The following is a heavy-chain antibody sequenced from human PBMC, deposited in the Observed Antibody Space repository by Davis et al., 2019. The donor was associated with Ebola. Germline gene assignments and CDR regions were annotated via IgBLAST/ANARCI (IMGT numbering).Heavy chain of an antibody. CDR2: ISSSSSYI. CDR1: GFTFSSYS. Sequence: GESLKISCAASGFTFSSYSMNWVRQAPGKGLEWVSSISSSSSYIYYADSVKGRFTISRDNAKNSLYLQMNSLRAEDTAVYYCARDWYQWELLRESYYYYGMDVWGQGTTVTVSS. D-gene: IGHD1-26*01. CDR3: ARDWYQWELLRESYYYYGMDV. J-gene: IGHJ6*02. V-gene: IGHV3-21*01.